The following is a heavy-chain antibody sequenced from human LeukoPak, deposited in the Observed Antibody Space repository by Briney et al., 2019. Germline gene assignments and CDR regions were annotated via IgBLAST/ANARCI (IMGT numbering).Heavy chain of an antibody. D-gene: IGHD3-22*01. CDR2: ITRDGTDI. Sequence: GGSLRLSCEASGLTLSSSWMDWVRHRPGKGLVWVARITRDGTDIKYADCVKGRFTLSRDNAKNTVCLQMDSLRGEDTALYYCARERFHYDVWGQGTLVTVSS. V-gene: IGHV3-74*01. CDR1: GLTLSSSW. CDR3: ARERFHYDV. J-gene: IGHJ4*02.